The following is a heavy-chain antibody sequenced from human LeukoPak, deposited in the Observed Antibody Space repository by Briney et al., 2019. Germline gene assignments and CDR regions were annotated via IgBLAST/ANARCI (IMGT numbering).Heavy chain of an antibody. CDR3: ARRGDYYDCSEDY. CDR2: ISASGGST. V-gene: IGHV3-23*01. D-gene: IGHD3-22*01. J-gene: IGHJ4*02. Sequence: GGSLRLSCAASGFTFNTYAMSWVRQAPGKGLEWVSGISASGGSTYYADSVKGRFTISRDNSKNTLYLQLNSLRAEDTAVYYCARRGDYYDCSEDYWGQGSLVTVSS. CDR1: GFTFNTYA.